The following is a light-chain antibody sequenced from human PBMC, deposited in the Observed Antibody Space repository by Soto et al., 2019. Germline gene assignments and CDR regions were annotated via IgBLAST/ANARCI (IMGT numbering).Light chain of an antibody. CDR2: GSS. CDR3: QQYGSSPRT. Sequence: EMVLTQSPGTLSLSPGERATLSCRASQNVASSYLAWYQQKPGQAPRLLIYGSSIRGAGIPDRFSGSGSGTDFTLAISRLDPEDFAAYFCQQYGSSPRTFGQGTKVDIK. CDR1: QNVASSY. J-gene: IGKJ1*01. V-gene: IGKV3-20*01.